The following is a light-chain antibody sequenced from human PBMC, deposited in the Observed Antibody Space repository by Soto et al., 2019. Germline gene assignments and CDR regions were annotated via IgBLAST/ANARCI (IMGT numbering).Light chain of an antibody. CDR1: QDISNY. Sequence: DVQMTQSPSSLSASLGDTITSXXQATQDISNYLNWYQQKPGEAPKVXIYDASKLETGVPSRFSGSGSGTDFTFTISSLQPEDFATHHCQQYDHLPITFGQGTRLEIK. V-gene: IGKV1-33*01. CDR2: DAS. CDR3: QQYDHLPIT. J-gene: IGKJ5*01.